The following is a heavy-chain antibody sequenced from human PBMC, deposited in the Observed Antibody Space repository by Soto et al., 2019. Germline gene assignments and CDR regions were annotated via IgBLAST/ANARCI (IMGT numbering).Heavy chain of an antibody. V-gene: IGHV3-73*01. CDR2: IRSKANSYAT. D-gene: IGHD4-17*01. CDR1: WFTFRGSA. J-gene: IGHJ4*02. Sequence: GGSPRLSCAAPWFTFRGSAIHWVRQASGKGLEWVGRIRSKANSYATAYAASVKGRFTISRDDSKNTAYLQMNSLETEDTAVYYCTRLGYGDYLVDYWGQGTLVTVSS. CDR3: TRLGYGDYLVDY.